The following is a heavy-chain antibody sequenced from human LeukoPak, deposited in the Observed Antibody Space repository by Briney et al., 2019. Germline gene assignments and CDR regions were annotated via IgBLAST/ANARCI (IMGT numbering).Heavy chain of an antibody. CDR3: ARRPYYDSSGWFDP. CDR1: GGSISSYY. V-gene: IGHV4-59*08. Sequence: SETLSLTCTVSGGSISSYYWSWIRQPPGKGLEWIGYIYYSGSTNYNPSLKSRVTISVDTSKNQLSLKLSSVTAADTAVYYCARRPYYDSSGWFDPWGQGTLVTVSS. J-gene: IGHJ5*02. CDR2: IYYSGST. D-gene: IGHD3-22*01.